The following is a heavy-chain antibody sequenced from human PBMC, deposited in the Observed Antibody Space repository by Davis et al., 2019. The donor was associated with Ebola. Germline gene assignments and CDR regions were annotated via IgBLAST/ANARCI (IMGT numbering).Heavy chain of an antibody. D-gene: IGHD3-3*01. Sequence: AASVKVSCKASGYTFSNYIITWVRQAPGQGLEWMGWISTYNGHAIYAQKLRGRVTMTRNTSISTAYMELSSLRSEDTAVYYCARGRFLEWLFAGGYWGQETLVTVSS. J-gene: IGHJ4*02. CDR2: ISTYNGHA. CDR1: GYTFSNYI. V-gene: IGHV1-18*01. CDR3: ARGRFLEWLFAGGY.